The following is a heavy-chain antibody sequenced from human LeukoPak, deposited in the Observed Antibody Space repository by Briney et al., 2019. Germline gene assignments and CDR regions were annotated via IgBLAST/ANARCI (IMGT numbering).Heavy chain of an antibody. J-gene: IGHJ4*02. CDR2: INTNTGNP. Sequence: ASVKVSCKASGYTFTSYAMNWVRQAPGQGLEWMGWINTNTGNPTYAQGFTGRFVFSLDTSVSTAYLQMNSLRAEDTAVYYCARDLVFSGVGATILIYWGQGTLVTVSS. CDR1: GYTFTSYA. V-gene: IGHV7-4-1*02. D-gene: IGHD1-26*01. CDR3: ARDLVFSGVGATILIY.